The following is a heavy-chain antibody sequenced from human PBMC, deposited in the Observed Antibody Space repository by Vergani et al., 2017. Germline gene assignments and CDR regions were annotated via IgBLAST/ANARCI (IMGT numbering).Heavy chain of an antibody. V-gene: IGHV3-30*18. CDR1: GFTFISFG. J-gene: IGHJ4*02. CDR2: ISDDGSNK. D-gene: IGHD1-7*01. CDR3: AKGGHWNYDFDY. Sequence: QVQLVESGGGVVQPGRSLSLSCAVSGFTFISFGMPWVSEAPGKGLEWVAVISDDGSNKFYTDSVKGRFSISRDNSKNTLYLKMNSLRAEDTAVYYCAKGGHWNYDFDYWGQGTLVTVSS.